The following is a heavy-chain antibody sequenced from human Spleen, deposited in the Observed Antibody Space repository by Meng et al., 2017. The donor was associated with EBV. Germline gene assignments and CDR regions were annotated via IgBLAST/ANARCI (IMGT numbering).Heavy chain of an antibody. V-gene: IGHV4-30-2*01. D-gene: IGHD4-17*01. J-gene: IGHJ5*02. Sequence: QLQLQESGSGLVKPSQTLSLTCAVSGVSITTGGYSWSWVRQPPGKGLEWIGHIYHSGSTYYNPSVKSRVTISVDTSKNQFSLKLSSVTAADTAVYYCARDNGDYVSDPWGQGTLVTVSS. CDR1: GVSITTGGYS. CDR2: IYHSGST. CDR3: ARDNGDYVSDP.